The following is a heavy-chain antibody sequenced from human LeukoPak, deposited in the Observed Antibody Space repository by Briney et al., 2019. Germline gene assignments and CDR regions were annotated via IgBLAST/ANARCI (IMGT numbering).Heavy chain of an antibody. CDR3: AKYYYGSSGYYPHPADY. Sequence: GGSLRLSCAASGFTFSSYAMSWVRQAPGKGLEWVSAISGSGGSTYYADSVKGRFTISRDNSKNTLYLQMNSLRAEDTAVYYCAKYYYGSSGYYPHPADYRGQGTLVTVSS. V-gene: IGHV3-23*01. J-gene: IGHJ4*02. CDR2: ISGSGGST. CDR1: GFTFSSYA. D-gene: IGHD3-22*01.